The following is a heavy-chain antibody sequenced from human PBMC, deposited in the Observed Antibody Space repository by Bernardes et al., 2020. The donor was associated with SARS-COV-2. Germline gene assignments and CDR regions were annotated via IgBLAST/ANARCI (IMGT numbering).Heavy chain of an antibody. V-gene: IGHV4-59*01. D-gene: IGHD3-10*01. J-gene: IGHJ2*01. CDR1: GGSIGSYY. CDR3: ARDLSHLVRRGFDL. CDR2: IYYSGTT. Sequence: SEHLSLICTVSGGSIGSYYWAWLRQPPGKGLEWIGYIYYSGTTNYNPSLKSRVTISVDRSQNQFSLNLSSVTPADTAVYYCARDLSHLVRRGFDLWGRGTLVTVSS.